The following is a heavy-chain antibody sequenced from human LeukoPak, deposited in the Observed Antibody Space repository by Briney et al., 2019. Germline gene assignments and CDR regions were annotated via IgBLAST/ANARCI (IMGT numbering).Heavy chain of an antibody. Sequence: SGGSLSLSCAASGFTFSSYWMHWVRQAPGKGLVWVSRINSDGSSTSYADSVKGRFTISRDNAKNTLYLQMNSLRAEDTAVYYCATLSDIVVVPAAADYYYYMDVWGKGTTVTVSS. V-gene: IGHV3-74*01. CDR3: ATLSDIVVVPAAADYYYYMDV. D-gene: IGHD2-2*01. J-gene: IGHJ6*03. CDR1: GFTFSSYW. CDR2: INSDGSST.